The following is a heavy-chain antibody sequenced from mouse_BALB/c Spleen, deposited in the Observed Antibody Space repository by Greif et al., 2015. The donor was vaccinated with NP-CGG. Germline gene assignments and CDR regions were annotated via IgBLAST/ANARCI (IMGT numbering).Heavy chain of an antibody. V-gene: IGHV1-54*03. J-gene: IGHJ3*01. Sequence: QVQLKESGAELVRPGTSVKVSCKASGYAFTNYLIEWVKQRPGQGLEWIGVINPGSGGTNYNEKFKGKATLTADKSSSTAYMQLSSLTSDDSAVYFCARSKTARATWAYWGQGTLVTVSA. CDR3: ARSKTARATWAY. CDR2: INPGSGGT. D-gene: IGHD3-2*01. CDR1: GYAFTNYL.